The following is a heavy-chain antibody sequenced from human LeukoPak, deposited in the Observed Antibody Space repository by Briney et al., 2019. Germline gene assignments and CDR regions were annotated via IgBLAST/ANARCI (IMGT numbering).Heavy chain of an antibody. CDR1: GFNFRDYY. Sequence: GGSLRLSCAASGFNFRDYYMSWLRQAPGKGLXXXSHISGTGKTSKYAESMEGRFTISRDNSNHLLYLQMTSLRADDTAVYFCARQRFGDYNYMDVWGKGTTVTVSS. CDR3: ARQRFGDYNYMDV. J-gene: IGHJ6*03. CDR2: ISGTGKTS. D-gene: IGHD3-10*01. V-gene: IGHV3-11*04.